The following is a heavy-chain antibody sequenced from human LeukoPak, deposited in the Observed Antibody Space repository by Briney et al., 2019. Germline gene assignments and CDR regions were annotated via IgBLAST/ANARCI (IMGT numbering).Heavy chain of an antibody. CDR1: GGSISSGSYY. D-gene: IGHD3-9*01. CDR2: IYTSGST. Sequence: SETLSLTCTLAGGSISSGSYYWGWIRQPAGKGLEWIGRIYTSGSTTYNPSLKSRVTISVDTSKNQSSLMLRCVTPAHPSVYYCARGDFGWLTFDYWGQGTLVTVSS. V-gene: IGHV4-61*02. CDR3: ARGDFGWLTFDY. J-gene: IGHJ4*02.